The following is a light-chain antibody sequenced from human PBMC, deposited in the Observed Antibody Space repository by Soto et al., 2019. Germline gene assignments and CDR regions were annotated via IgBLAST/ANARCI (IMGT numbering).Light chain of an antibody. CDR1: SSDIGGYNF. CDR2: DVS. J-gene: IGLJ1*01. CDR3: NSYRTVSTYV. V-gene: IGLV2-14*03. Sequence: QSALTQPASVSGSHGQSITISCTGTSSDIGGYNFVSGYQHHPGKAPKLLIHDVSNRPSGVSSRFSGSKSGNTASLTISGLQAEDEADYYCNSYRTVSTYVFGTGTKVTVL.